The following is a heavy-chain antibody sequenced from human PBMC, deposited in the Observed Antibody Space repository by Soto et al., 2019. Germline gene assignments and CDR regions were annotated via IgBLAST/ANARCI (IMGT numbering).Heavy chain of an antibody. V-gene: IGHV3-23*01. CDR1: YS. D-gene: IGHD5-18*01. Sequence: YSMSWVRHAPGKGLEWVSAISGSGTSTYYADSVKGRFTISRDNSKNTLFLQMNSLRAEDTAVYYCAKDRSRGYSYGKDFDYWGQGTLVTVSS. CDR2: ISGSGTST. CDR3: AKDRSRGYSYGKDFDY. J-gene: IGHJ4*02.